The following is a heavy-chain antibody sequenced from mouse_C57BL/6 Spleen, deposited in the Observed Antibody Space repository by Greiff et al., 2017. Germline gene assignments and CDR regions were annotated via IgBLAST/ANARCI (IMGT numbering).Heavy chain of an antibody. D-gene: IGHD1-1*01. CDR1: GYTFTSYG. J-gene: IGHJ3*01. CDR2: IYPRSGNT. V-gene: IGHV1-81*01. Sequence: VKLQESGAELARPGASVKLSCKASGYTFTSYGISWVKQRTGQGLEWIGEIYPRSGNTYYNEKFKGKATLTVDKSSSTAYMELRSLTSEDSAVYFSASYYCGSSACAYWGQGTLVTVSA. CDR3: ASYYCGSSACAY.